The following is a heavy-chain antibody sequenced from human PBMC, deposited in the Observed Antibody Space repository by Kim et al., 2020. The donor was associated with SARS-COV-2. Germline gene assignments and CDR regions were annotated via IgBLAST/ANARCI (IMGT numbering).Heavy chain of an antibody. Sequence: SETLSLTCTVSGGSISRSAYYWGWIRQPPGKGLEWIASIYSSGKTQYNPSFKSRAVISVDTSNNQLSLSLDSVTAADTAVYFCARVPKNWPFDYLGQGT. V-gene: IGHV4-39*07. D-gene: IGHD1-1*01. CDR3: ARVPKNWPFDY. CDR1: GGSISRSAYY. CDR2: IYSSGKT. J-gene: IGHJ4*02.